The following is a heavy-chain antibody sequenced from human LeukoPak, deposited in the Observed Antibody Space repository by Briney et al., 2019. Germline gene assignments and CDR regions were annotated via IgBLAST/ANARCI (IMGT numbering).Heavy chain of an antibody. V-gene: IGHV4-4*02. CDR3: ARERDIVVVPAAILPNWFDP. CDR1: GGSISSSNW. CDR2: IYHSGST. J-gene: IGHJ5*02. Sequence: PSGTLSLTCAVSGGSISSSNWWSWVRQPPGKGLEWIGEIYHSGSTNYNPSLKSRVTISVDKSKNQFSLKLSSVTAADTAVYYCARERDIVVVPAAILPNWFDPWGQGTLVTVSS. D-gene: IGHD2-2*02.